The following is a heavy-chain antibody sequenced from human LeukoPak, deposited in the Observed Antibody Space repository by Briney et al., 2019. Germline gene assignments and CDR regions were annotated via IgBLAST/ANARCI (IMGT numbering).Heavy chain of an antibody. Sequence: SETLSLTCTVSSSSIRSYYWSWIRQPPGKGLEWIGYVYYSGSTDYNPSLKSRVTISVDTSKNQFSLKLSSVTAADTAVYYCARDLQGGSGPWGQGTLVTVSS. CDR1: SSSIRSYY. D-gene: IGHD4-11*01. J-gene: IGHJ5*02. V-gene: IGHV4-59*12. CDR2: VYYSGST. CDR3: ARDLQGGSGP.